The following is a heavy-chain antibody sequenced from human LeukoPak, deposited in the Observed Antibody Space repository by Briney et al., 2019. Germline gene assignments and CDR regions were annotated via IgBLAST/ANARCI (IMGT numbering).Heavy chain of an antibody. CDR3: ARGGDYGGFWFDP. D-gene: IGHD4-17*01. CDR1: GGSISSGGYY. V-gene: IGHV4-31*03. Sequence: SETLSLTCTVSGGSISSGGYYWSWIRQHPGKGLEWIGYIHYSGSTYYNPSLKSRVTISVDTSKNQFSLKLSSVTAADTAVYYCARGGDYGGFWFDPWGQGTLVTVSS. CDR2: IHYSGST. J-gene: IGHJ5*02.